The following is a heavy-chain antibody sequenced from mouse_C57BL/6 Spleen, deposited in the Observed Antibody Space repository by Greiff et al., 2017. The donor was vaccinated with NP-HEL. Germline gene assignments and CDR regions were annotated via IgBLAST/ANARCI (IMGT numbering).Heavy chain of an antibody. J-gene: IGHJ4*01. CDR3: ARGSIYDGYYVYAMYY. CDR1: GYTFTDYN. CDR2: INPNNGGT. Sequence: VQLQQSGPELVKPGASVKMSCKASGYTFTDYNMHWVKQSHGKSLEWIGYINPNNGGTSYNQKFKGKATLTVNKSSSTAYMELRSLTSEDSAVYYCARGSIYDGYYVYAMYYWGQGTSVTVSS. V-gene: IGHV1-22*01. D-gene: IGHD2-3*01.